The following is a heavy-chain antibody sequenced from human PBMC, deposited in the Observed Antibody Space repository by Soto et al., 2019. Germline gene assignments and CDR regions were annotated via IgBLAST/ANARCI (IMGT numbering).Heavy chain of an antibody. V-gene: IGHV3-30*18. J-gene: IGHJ6*02. CDR2: IVYDGSEK. Sequence: QVQLVESGGGVVQPGRSLRLSCAASGFTFTRYGMHWVRQAPGKGLEWVAVIVYDGSEKYYGDSVKGRFTISRDNSKKTLYLQMSSMRADDTAVYYCAKDSPRVLYSTSAARYDFYAGMDVWGQGTTVTVSS. D-gene: IGHD6-6*01. CDR1: GFTFTRYG. CDR3: AKDSPRVLYSTSAARYDFYAGMDV.